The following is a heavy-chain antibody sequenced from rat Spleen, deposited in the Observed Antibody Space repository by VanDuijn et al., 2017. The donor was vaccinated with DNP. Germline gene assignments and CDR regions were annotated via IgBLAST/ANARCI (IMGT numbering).Heavy chain of an antibody. D-gene: IGHD1-1*01. Sequence: EVQLVESGGGLVQPGRSLKLSCVASGFTFSSYWMFWTRQVPGKGLEWFASITSSGGRTYYPDSVKGRFTISRDNAKNTLYLQMNSLRSEDTATYYCARVGGYYSGEAFDYWGQGVMVTVSS. CDR1: GFTFSSYW. CDR2: ITSSGGRT. V-gene: IGHV5-31*01. J-gene: IGHJ2*01. CDR3: ARVGGYYSGEAFDY.